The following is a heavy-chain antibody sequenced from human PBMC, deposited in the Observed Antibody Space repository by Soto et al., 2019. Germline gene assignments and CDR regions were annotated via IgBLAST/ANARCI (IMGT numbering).Heavy chain of an antibody. V-gene: IGHV1-69*12. CDR3: ATRRTYYDFWSGPTIYYYYYGMDV. D-gene: IGHD3-3*01. CDR2: IIPIFGTA. CDR1: GGTFSSYA. J-gene: IGHJ6*02. Sequence: QVQLVQSGAEVKKPGSSVKVSCKASGGTFSSYAISWVRQAPGQGLEWMGGIIPIFGTANYAQKFQGRVTITADESTSTAYMELSSLRSEDTAVYYCATRRTYYDFWSGPTIYYYYYGMDVWGQGTTVTVSS.